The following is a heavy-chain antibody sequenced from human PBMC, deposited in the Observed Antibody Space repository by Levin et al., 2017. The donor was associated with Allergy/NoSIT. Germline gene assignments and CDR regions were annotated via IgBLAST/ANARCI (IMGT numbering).Heavy chain of an antibody. CDR2: IRSKTNNYAT. Sequence: GESLKISCAASGFTFSDSGVHWVRQASGKGLEWVGRIRSKTNNYATAYAASVKGRFTISRDDSKNTAYLQMNSLKTEDTAVYYCHHMITFGGDIARVSGWGQGTLVTVSS. D-gene: IGHD3-16*02. CDR3: HHMITFGGDIARVSG. V-gene: IGHV3-73*01. J-gene: IGHJ4*02. CDR1: GFTFSDSG.